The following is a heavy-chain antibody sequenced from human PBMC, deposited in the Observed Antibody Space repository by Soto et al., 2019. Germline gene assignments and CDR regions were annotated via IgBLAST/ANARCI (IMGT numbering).Heavy chain of an antibody. CDR1: GYTFTSYY. Sequence: QVQLVQSGAEVKKPGASVKVSCKASGYTFTSYYMHWVRQAPGKGLQWVAIISYDGSNKYYADSVKGRFTISRDKTKNTLHLQMNSLRAEDTAVYYCARDLGCSGGSCYSFMYYYYGMDVWGQGTTVTVSS. CDR2: ISYDGSNK. V-gene: IGHV3-30-3*01. D-gene: IGHD2-15*01. J-gene: IGHJ6*02. CDR3: ARDLGCSGGSCYSFMYYYYGMDV.